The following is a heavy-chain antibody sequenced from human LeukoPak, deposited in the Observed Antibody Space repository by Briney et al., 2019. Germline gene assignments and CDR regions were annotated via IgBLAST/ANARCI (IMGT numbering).Heavy chain of an antibody. Sequence: SETLSLTCTVSGGSISSYYWSWIRQPPGKGLEWIGYFYYSGSTNYNPSLKSRVTISVDTSKNQFSLKLSSVTAADTAVYYCARDSRTTIFGVVSWWFDPWGQGTLVTVSS. D-gene: IGHD3-3*01. J-gene: IGHJ5*02. CDR3: ARDSRTTIFGVVSWWFDP. CDR2: FYYSGST. CDR1: GGSISSYY. V-gene: IGHV4-59*01.